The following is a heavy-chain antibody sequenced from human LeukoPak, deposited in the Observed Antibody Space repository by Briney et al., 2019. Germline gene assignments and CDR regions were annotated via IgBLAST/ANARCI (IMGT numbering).Heavy chain of an antibody. CDR1: GFTFDDYA. D-gene: IGHD6-13*01. CDR3: AKGVTRFLAAADHFDY. V-gene: IGHV3-9*03. Sequence: QAGGSLRLSCAASGFTFDDYAMHWVRQAPGKGLEWVSGISWNSGSIGYADSVKGRFTISRDNAKNSLYLQMNSLRAEDMALYYCAKGVTRFLAAADHFDYWGQGTLVTVSS. J-gene: IGHJ4*02. CDR2: ISWNSGSI.